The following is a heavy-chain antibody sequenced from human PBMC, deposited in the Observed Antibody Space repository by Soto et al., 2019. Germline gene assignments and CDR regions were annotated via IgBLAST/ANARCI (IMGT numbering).Heavy chain of an antibody. V-gene: IGHV3-74*01. CDR3: ASFSLRYFDWYYFDY. Sequence: PGGSLRLSCAASGFNFSSYWMHWVRKAPGKGLVWVSRINSDGSSTSYADSVKGRFTISRDNAKNTLYLQMNSLRAEDTAVYYCASFSLRYFDWYYFDYWGQGTLVTVSS. D-gene: IGHD3-9*01. CDR1: GFNFSSYW. CDR2: INSDGSST. J-gene: IGHJ4*02.